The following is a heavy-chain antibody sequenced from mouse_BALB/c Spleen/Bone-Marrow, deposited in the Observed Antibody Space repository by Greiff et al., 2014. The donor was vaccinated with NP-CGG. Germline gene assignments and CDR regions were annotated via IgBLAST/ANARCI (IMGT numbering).Heavy chain of an antibody. D-gene: IGHD2-4*01. Sequence: VQLKESGGGLVQPGGSRKLSCAASGFTFSSFGMHWVRQAPEKGLEWVAYISNGSSTIYYADTVKGRFTISRDNPENTLFLQMTSLRSEDTAMYYCARKGAMITHYYAMDYWGQGTSVTVSS. V-gene: IGHV5-17*02. CDR2: ISNGSSTI. J-gene: IGHJ4*01. CDR1: GFTFSSFG. CDR3: ARKGAMITHYYAMDY.